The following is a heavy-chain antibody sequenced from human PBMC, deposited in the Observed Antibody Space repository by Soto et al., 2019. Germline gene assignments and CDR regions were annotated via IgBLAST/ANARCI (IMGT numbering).Heavy chain of an antibody. Sequence: SETLSLTCTVSGGSIGRYYWSWIRQPPGKGLEWIGYIYNSGSTNSNPSLKSRVTISVDTSKNQFSLKLTSVTAADTAVYYCASLSSLGTDGHIFDYWGQGTLVTVSS. CDR2: IYNSGST. J-gene: IGHJ4*02. CDR3: ASLSSLGTDGHIFDY. CDR1: GGSIGRYY. V-gene: IGHV4-59*12. D-gene: IGHD1-7*01.